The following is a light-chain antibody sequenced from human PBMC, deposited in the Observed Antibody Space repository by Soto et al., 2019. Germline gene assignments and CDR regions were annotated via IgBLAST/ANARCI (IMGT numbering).Light chain of an antibody. CDR1: SSDVGGYDY. CDR2: DVN. CDR3: SSYTSSSTGV. Sequence: QSVLTQPRSVSGSPGQSVTISCTGTSSDVGGYDYVSWYQQHPNEAPKLMIYDVNRRPSGVPDRFSGSKSGNTASLTISGLQAEDEADYYCSSYTSSSTGVFGTGTKVTVL. V-gene: IGLV2-11*01. J-gene: IGLJ1*01.